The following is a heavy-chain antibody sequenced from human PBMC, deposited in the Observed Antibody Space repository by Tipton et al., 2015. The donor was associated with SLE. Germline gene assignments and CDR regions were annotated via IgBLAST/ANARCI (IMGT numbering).Heavy chain of an antibody. CDR2: IYYSGST. CDR1: GGSISSYY. Sequence: TLSLTCTVSGGSISSYYWSWIRQPPGKGLEWIGYIYYSGSTNYNPSLKSRVTISADTSKNQFSLKLSSVTAADTAVYYCARADSYFDYWGQGTLVTVSS. J-gene: IGHJ4*02. V-gene: IGHV4-59*12. CDR3: ARADSYFDY.